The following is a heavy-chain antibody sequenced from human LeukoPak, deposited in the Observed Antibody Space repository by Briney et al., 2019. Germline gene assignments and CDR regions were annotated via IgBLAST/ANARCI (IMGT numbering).Heavy chain of an antibody. J-gene: IGHJ4*02. V-gene: IGHV3-21*01. D-gene: IGHD2-15*01. CDR1: GFTFSSHS. CDR2: INSGSDHI. Sequence: GGSLRLSCVASGFTFSSHSMNWVRQAPGKGLEWVASINSGSDHIYYGDSVKGRFTISRDNARNSLYLQMDSLRVEDTAVFYCARCRGGSCYHLDDYWGQGTLVTVCS. CDR3: ARCRGGSCYHLDDY.